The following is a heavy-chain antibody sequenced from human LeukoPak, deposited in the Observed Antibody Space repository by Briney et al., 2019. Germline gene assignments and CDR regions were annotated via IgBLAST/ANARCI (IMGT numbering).Heavy chain of an antibody. CDR3: AREGDCSSTSCYILSYYYYYMDV. CDR1: GGSISSYY. J-gene: IGHJ6*03. D-gene: IGHD2-2*01. V-gene: IGHV4-4*07. CDR2: IYTSGST. Sequence: SETLSLTCTVSGGSISSYYWSWIRQPAGKGLEWIRRIYTSGSTNYNPSLKSRVTMSVDTSKNQFSLKLSSVTAADTAVYYCAREGDCSSTSCYILSYYYYYMDVWGKGTTVTVSS.